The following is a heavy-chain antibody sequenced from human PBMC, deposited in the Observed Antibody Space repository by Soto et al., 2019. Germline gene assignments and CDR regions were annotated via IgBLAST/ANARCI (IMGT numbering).Heavy chain of an antibody. CDR3: ARDDYSNYFDY. CDR1: GFRFTSYY. CDR2: INPSGGSA. J-gene: IGHJ4*02. V-gene: IGHV1-46*01. Sequence: GASVKVSCKASGFRFTSYYIHWVRQAPGQGLEWMGFINPSGGSANYAQKFQGRVTITRDTYTSTVYMELSSLHSDDTAIYYCARDDYSNYFDYWGQGSLVTVSS. D-gene: IGHD4-4*01.